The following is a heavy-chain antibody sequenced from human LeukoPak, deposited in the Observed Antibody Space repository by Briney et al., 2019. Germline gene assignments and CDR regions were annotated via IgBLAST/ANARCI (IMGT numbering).Heavy chain of an antibody. CDR3: ASNLAIAAAGTGTGY. Sequence: SETLSLTCAVSGGSISSSNWWSWVRQPPGKGLEWIGEIYHSGSTNYNPSLKSRVTISVDKSKNQFSLKLSSVTAADTAVYYCASNLAIAAAGTGTGYWGQGTLVTVSS. CDR1: GGSISSSNW. J-gene: IGHJ4*02. V-gene: IGHV4-4*02. D-gene: IGHD6-13*01. CDR2: IYHSGST.